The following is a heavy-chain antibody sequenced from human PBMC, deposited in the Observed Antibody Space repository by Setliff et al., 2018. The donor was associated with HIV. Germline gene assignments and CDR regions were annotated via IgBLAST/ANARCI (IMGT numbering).Heavy chain of an antibody. CDR3: AKELASSGLGYFDS. CDR1: GFTFSNYA. Sequence: GGSLRLSCAASGFTFSNYAMSWVRQAPGEGLEWVSAILSTGERTFYADSVKGRFTISRDNSKNTVYLQMNSLRAEDTAEYYCAKELASSGLGYFDSWGRGILVTVSS. V-gene: IGHV3-23*01. J-gene: IGHJ4*02. D-gene: IGHD3-22*01. CDR2: ILSTGERT.